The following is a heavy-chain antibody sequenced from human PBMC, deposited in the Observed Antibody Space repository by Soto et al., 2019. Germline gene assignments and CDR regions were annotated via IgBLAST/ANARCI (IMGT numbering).Heavy chain of an antibody. D-gene: IGHD3-10*01. CDR2: ISNSGST. Sequence: QVQLRESGPGLVKPSETLSLTCTVSGGSVSRDSYYWSWIRQPPGKGLEWIGYISNSGSTKYNPSLESRITISIDTSKNHLPLKMSSVTAADTAVYYWGRATYYYGRQFDYWGQGTLVTVSS. J-gene: IGHJ4*02. CDR1: GGSVSRDSYY. CDR3: GRATYYYGRQFDY. V-gene: IGHV4-61*03.